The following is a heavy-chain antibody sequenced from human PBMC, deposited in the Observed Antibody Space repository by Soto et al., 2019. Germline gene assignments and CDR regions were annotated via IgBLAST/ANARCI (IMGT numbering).Heavy chain of an antibody. CDR2: ISAYNGNT. J-gene: IGHJ4*02. Sequence: QVQLVQSGAEVKKPGASVKVSCKASGYTFTSYGISWVRQAPGQGLEWMGWISAYNGNTNYAQKLQGRVTMTTDTPPSTAYMELRGLRSDDTAVYYCARDEDFWSAKAGSFDYWGQGTLVTVSS. V-gene: IGHV1-18*01. CDR3: ARDEDFWSAKAGSFDY. D-gene: IGHD3-3*01. CDR1: GYTFTSYG.